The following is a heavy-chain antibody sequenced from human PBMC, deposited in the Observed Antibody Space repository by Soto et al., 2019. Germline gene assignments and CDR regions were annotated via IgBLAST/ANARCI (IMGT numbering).Heavy chain of an antibody. CDR3: AKSPRTTSKYYYYMDV. CDR2: IYYSGST. V-gene: IGHV4-59*12. J-gene: IGHJ6*03. CDR1: GFSISSYY. Sequence: SETLSLTCPVSGFSISSYYWSWIRQPPGKGLEWIGYIYYSGSTNYNPSLKSRVTISVDTSKNQFSLKLSSVTAADTAVYYCAKSPRTTSKYYYYMDVWGKGTTVTVSS. D-gene: IGHD1-7*01.